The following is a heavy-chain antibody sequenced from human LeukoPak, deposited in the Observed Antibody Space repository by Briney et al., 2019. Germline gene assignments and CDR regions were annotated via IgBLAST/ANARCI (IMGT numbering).Heavy chain of an antibody. CDR1: GFTVTSNH. D-gene: IGHD6-6*01. J-gene: IGHJ4*02. CDR2: IYTGGTT. V-gene: IGHV3-66*01. CDR3: ARDSSSYYFDY. Sequence: GGSLRLSCAASGFTVTSNHMNWVRQAPGKGLEWVSIIYTGGTTHYADSLKDRFTISRDDSINTLYLQMNSLRAEDTAVYYCARDSSSYYFDYLGQGTLVTVSS.